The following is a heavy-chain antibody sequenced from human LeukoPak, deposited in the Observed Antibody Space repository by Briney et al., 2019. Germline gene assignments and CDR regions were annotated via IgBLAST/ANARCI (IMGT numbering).Heavy chain of an antibody. Sequence: SETLSLTCAVSGGSFSSGGYSLSWIRQPPGKGLEWIGYIYHSGSTYYNPSLKSRVTISVDRSKNQFSLKLSSVTAADTAVYYCARARKGVIGYWGQGTLVTVSS. J-gene: IGHJ4*02. V-gene: IGHV4-30-2*01. CDR1: GGSFSSGGYS. CDR2: IYHSGST. D-gene: IGHD3-10*01. CDR3: ARARKGVIGY.